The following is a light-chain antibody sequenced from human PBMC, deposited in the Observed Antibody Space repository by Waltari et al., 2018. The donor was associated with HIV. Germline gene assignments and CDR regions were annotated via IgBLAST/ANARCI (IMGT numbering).Light chain of an antibody. CDR2: EVY. V-gene: IGLV2-8*01. Sequence: QSALTQPPSASGSPGQSVTISCNGTSSDVGGNHYVSWYQQYPGKAPRLMIYEVYKRPSGVPHRFSGSKSGNTASLTVSGLQAEDEADYYCAAWDDSLSGVVFGGGTKLTVL. CDR1: SSDVGGNHY. CDR3: AAWDDSLSGVV. J-gene: IGLJ2*01.